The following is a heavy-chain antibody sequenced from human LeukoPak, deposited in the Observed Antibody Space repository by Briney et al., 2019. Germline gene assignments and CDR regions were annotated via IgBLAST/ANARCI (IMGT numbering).Heavy chain of an antibody. Sequence: GGSLRLSCAASGFTFSSYSMNWVRQAPGKGLEWVSSISSSSSYIYYADSVKGRFTISRDNAKNSLYLQMNSLRAEDTAVYYCARDYDFWSCRTTTTATDYWGQGTLVTVSS. V-gene: IGHV3-21*01. D-gene: IGHD3-3*01. CDR1: GFTFSSYS. J-gene: IGHJ4*02. CDR3: ARDYDFWSCRTTTTATDY. CDR2: ISSSSSYI.